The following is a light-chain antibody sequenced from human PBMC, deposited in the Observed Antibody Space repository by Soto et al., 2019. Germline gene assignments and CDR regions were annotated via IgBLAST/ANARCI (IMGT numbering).Light chain of an antibody. CDR3: QQRSNWRRT. CDR1: QSISNK. CDR2: DAS. Sequence: EIVMTQSPATLSVSPGERATLSCRASQSISNKLVWYQQKPGQAPRLLIYDASNRATAIPPRFSGSGSGTDFTLTISSLEPEDFAVYYCQQRSNWRRTFGQGTKVDIK. V-gene: IGKV3-11*01. J-gene: IGKJ1*01.